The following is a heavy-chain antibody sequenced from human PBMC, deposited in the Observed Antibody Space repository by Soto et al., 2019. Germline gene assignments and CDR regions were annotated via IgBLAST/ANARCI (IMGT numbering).Heavy chain of an antibody. D-gene: IGHD3-10*01. CDR3: ARVRMLWYGELSH. V-gene: IGHV1-3*01. J-gene: IGHJ4*02. Sequence: QVQLVQSGAEVKKPGASVKISCKTSGYTFMTYALHWVRQAPGQMPEWMGWINPGNGNTEYSQKLQGRVTITRATDARTVFMEVANMTSEDTAVYYCARVRMLWYGELSHWGQGTQVIVSA. CDR2: INPGNGNT. CDR1: GYTFMTYA.